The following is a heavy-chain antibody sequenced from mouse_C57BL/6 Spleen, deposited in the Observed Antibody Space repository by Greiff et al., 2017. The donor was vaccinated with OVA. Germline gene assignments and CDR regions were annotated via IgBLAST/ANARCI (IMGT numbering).Heavy chain of an antibody. Sequence: VQLQQSGAELVKPGASVKISCKASGYAFSSYWMNWVKQRPGKGLEWIGQIYPGDGDTNYNGKFKGKATLTADKSSSTAYMQLSSLTSEDSAVYFCARMELRPSYWYFDVWGTGTTVTVSS. J-gene: IGHJ1*03. V-gene: IGHV1-80*01. D-gene: IGHD3-2*02. CDR1: GYAFSSYW. CDR2: IYPGDGDT. CDR3: ARMELRPSYWYFDV.